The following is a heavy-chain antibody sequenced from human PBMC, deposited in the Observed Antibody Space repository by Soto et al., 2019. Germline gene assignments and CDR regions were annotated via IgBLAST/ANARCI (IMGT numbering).Heavy chain of an antibody. Sequence: SVKVSCTASGGTFSSYGISWVRQAPGQGLEWMGGIIPIFGTANYAQKFQGRVTITADESTSTVYMDLSSLRSEDTAVYYCAREKRSGGYYYGMDVWGQGTTVTVSS. CDR2: IIPIFGTA. D-gene: IGHD2-15*01. CDR3: AREKRSGGYYYGMDV. CDR1: GGTFSSYG. J-gene: IGHJ6*02. V-gene: IGHV1-69*13.